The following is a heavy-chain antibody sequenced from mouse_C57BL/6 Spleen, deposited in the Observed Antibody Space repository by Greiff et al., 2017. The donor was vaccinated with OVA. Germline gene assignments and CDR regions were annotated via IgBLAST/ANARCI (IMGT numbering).Heavy chain of an antibody. V-gene: IGHV5-9-1*02. D-gene: IGHD4-1*01. Sequence: EVKLQESGEGLVKPGGSLKLSCAASGFTFSSYAMSWVRQTPEKRLEWVAYISSGGDYIYYADTVKGRFTISRDNARNTLYLQMSSLKSEDTAMYYCTRGGWDGAMDYWGQGTSVTVSS. CDR2: ISSGGDYI. CDR3: TRGGWDGAMDY. CDR1: GFTFSSYA. J-gene: IGHJ4*01.